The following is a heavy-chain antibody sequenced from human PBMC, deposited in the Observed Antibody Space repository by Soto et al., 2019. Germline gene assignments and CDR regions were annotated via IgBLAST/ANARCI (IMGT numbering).Heavy chain of an antibody. D-gene: IGHD4-4*01. Sequence: EVQLVQSGAEVKKPGESLKISCKGSGYSFTSYWIGWVRQMPGKGLEWMGIIYPGDSDTRYSPSFQGQVTSSADKSISTAYRQWSSLKASDTAMYYCARLNYPDIVGYYGMDVWGQGTTVTVSS. CDR3: ARLNYPDIVGYYGMDV. J-gene: IGHJ6*02. CDR2: IYPGDSDT. V-gene: IGHV5-51*01. CDR1: GYSFTSYW.